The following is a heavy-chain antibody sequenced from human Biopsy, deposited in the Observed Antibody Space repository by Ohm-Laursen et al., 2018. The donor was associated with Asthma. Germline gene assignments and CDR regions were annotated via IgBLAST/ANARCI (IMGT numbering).Heavy chain of an antibody. D-gene: IGHD1-1*01. CDR3: AKCSRDWNGLIDH. CDR1: GASISSLNW. J-gene: IGHJ4*02. CDR2: IYHSGNT. V-gene: IGHV4-4*02. Sequence: TLSLTCKVSGASISSLNWWRWVRQPPGKGLEWIGEIYHSGNTKYNPSLDSRVTISVDKSENLFSLKLTSVTAADTAVYYCAKCSRDWNGLIDHWGQGTLVSVSS.